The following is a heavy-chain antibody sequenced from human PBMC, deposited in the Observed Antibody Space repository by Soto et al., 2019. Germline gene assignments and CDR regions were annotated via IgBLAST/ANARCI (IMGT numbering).Heavy chain of an antibody. V-gene: IGHV1-2*02. CDR2: INPNSGGT. CDR1: GYTFTGYY. Sequence: QVQLVQSGAEVKKPGASVKVSCKASGYTFTGYYMHWVRQAPGQGLEWMGWINPNSGGTNYAQKFQDRVTMTRDTSISTAYMELSRLKSDDTAVYYCARVGSYCSGGSCYFWDYFDYWGQGTLVTVSS. CDR3: ARVGSYCSGGSCYFWDYFDY. J-gene: IGHJ4*02. D-gene: IGHD2-15*01.